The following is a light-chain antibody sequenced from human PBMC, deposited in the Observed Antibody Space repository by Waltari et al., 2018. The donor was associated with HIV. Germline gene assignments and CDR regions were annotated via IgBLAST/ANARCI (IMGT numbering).Light chain of an antibody. CDR3: AAWDDSLMGV. Sequence: QSVLTQPPSASGTPGQRVTISCSGGSTNIDSNTVNWYQQLPGTSPKLLIYYNNQRPSGVPDRFSGSKSGTSASLAISGLQSEDEADYYCAAWDDSLMGVFGGGTRLTVL. J-gene: IGLJ3*02. CDR2: YNN. V-gene: IGLV1-44*01. CDR1: STNIDSNT.